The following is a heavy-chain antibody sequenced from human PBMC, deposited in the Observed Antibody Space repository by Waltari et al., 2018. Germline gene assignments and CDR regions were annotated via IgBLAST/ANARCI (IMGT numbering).Heavy chain of an antibody. CDR2: IKQDGSEK. D-gene: IGHD3-9*01. J-gene: IGHJ4*02. CDR3: SRDKRYFDWLLYDY. Sequence: TFSSYWMSWVRQAPGKGLEWVDNIKQDGSEKYYVDSVKGRFTISRDNAKNSLYLQMNSLRAEDTAVYYCSRDKRYFDWLLYDYWGQGTLVTVSS. V-gene: IGHV3-7*01. CDR1: TFSSYW.